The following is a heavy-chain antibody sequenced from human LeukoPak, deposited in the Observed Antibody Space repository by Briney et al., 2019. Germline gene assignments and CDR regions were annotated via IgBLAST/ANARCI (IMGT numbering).Heavy chain of an antibody. D-gene: IGHD6-19*01. CDR3: ARDRAVAGFRFDY. CDR1: GYTFTSYY. J-gene: IGHJ4*02. Sequence: ASVKVSCXASGYTFTSYYMHWVRQAPGQGLEWMGVINPSGGATSYAQKFQGRVTMTRDTSTSTVYMELSSLSSDDTAVYYCARDRAVAGFRFDYWGQGTLVTVSS. V-gene: IGHV1-46*01. CDR2: INPSGGAT.